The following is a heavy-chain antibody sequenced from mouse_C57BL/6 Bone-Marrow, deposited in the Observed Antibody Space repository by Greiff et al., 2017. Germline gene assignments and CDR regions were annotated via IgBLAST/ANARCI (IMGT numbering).Heavy chain of an antibody. CDR3: ARDGYSWYFDV. CDR1: GYTFTSYW. V-gene: IGHV1-64*01. Sequence: VPLQQPGAELVKPGASVQLSCKASGYTFTSYWMHWVKQRPGQGLEWIGMIHPNSGSTNYNEKFKSKATLTVDKSSSTAYMQLSSLTSEYSAVYYCARDGYSWYFDVWGTGTTVTVSS. CDR2: IHPNSGST. D-gene: IGHD2-3*01. J-gene: IGHJ1*03.